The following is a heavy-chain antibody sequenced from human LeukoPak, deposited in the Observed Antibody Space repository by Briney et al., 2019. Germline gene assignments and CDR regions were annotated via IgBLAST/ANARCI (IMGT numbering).Heavy chain of an antibody. CDR2: IKSDGSST. CDR1: GFTFSSYW. V-gene: IGHV3-74*01. CDR3: ARAVGNSEDFDY. J-gene: IGHJ4*02. D-gene: IGHD4-23*01. Sequence: GGSLRLSCAASGFTFSSYWMHWVRQAPGKGLVWVSRIKSDGSSTSYPDSVKGRFTISRDNAKNTLYLQMNSLRAEDTAVYYCARAVGNSEDFDYWGQGTLVTVSS.